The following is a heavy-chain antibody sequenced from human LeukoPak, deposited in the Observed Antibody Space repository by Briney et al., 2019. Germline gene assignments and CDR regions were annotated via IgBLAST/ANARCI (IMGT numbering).Heavy chain of an antibody. J-gene: IGHJ5*02. D-gene: IGHD4-23*01. CDR1: GYIFTSYW. CDR2: TYPGDSDT. CDR3: ARMATVVTRFDP. V-gene: IGHV5-51*01. Sequence: GESLKISCKCSGYIFTSYWIGWVRQLPGKGLEWMGITYPGDSDTRYSPSCQGQVTISADKSTSTAYLQWSSLKASDTAMYYCARMATVVTRFDPWGQGTLVTVSS.